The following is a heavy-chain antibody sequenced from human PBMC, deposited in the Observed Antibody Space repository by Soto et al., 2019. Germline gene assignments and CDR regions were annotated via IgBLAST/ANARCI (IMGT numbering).Heavy chain of an antibody. Sequence: SETLSLTCSVSGGSISGSYWSWIRQSPGKGLEWVGYVYYTGCTNYSPSLRSRVTISVDTSKNEFYLRLNSVTAADTAVYFCARSVAVPGAHSDYWGQGTQVTVSS. D-gene: IGHD3-3*01. CDR1: GGSISGSY. V-gene: IGHV4-59*01. CDR3: ARSVAVPGAHSDY. CDR2: VYYTGCT. J-gene: IGHJ4*02.